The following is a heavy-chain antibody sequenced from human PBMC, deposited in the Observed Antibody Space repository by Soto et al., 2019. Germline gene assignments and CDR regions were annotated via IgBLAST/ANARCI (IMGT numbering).Heavy chain of an antibody. J-gene: IGHJ4*02. D-gene: IGHD2-2*01. CDR1: GGTFSSYT. CDR3: ARLGVLGYCSSTSCYPPGEDY. CDR2: IIPILGIA. V-gene: IGHV1-69*02. Sequence: SVKVSCKASGGTFSSYTISWVRQAPGQGLEWMGRIIPILGIANYAQKFQGRVTITADKSTSTAYMELSSLRSEDTAVYYCARLGVLGYCSSTSCYPPGEDYWGQ.